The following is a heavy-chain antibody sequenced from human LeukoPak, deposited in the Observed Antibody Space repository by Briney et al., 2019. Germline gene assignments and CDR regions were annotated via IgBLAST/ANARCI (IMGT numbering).Heavy chain of an antibody. J-gene: IGHJ4*02. CDR2: ISSSGSTI. D-gene: IGHD2-15*01. V-gene: IGHV3-48*03. CDR1: GFTFSSYE. Sequence: AGGSLRLSCAASGFTFSSYEMNWVRQAPGKGLEWVSYISSSGSTIYYADSVKGRFTISRDNAKNSLYLQMNSLRAEDTAVYYCASGSGYCSGDSRSDYWGQGTLVTVSS. CDR3: ASGSGYCSGDSRSDY.